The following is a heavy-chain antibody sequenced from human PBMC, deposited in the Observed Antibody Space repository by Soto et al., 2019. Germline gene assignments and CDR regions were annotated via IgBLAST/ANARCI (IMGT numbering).Heavy chain of an antibody. Sequence: PGESLKISCKASGYGFTSYWIGWVRQLPWKGLEWMGVIYPYDSNIIYSPSFQGQVTISADKSITTAYLDWSSLRASDTAMYYCARQDGYYRSYYYGREAWGQETLVNASS. D-gene: IGHD1-1*01. CDR2: IYPYDSNI. V-gene: IGHV5-51*01. CDR3: ARQDGYYRSYYYGREA. CDR1: GYGFTSYW. J-gene: IGHJ6*02.